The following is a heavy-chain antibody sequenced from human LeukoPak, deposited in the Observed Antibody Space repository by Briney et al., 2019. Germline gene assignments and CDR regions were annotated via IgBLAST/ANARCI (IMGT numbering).Heavy chain of an antibody. D-gene: IGHD7-27*01. CDR2: TGTNGVAL. V-gene: IGHV3-11*01. CDR3: ANLQRLGSGHAFDI. J-gene: IGHJ3*02. CDR1: GFRFSDYD. Sequence: GSLRLSCSASGFRFSDYDMGWIRQTSRKGLEWVSYTGTNGVALFYEDSVRGRFTISRDNAKNSLYLQMNSLRAEDTAVYYCANLQRLGSGHAFDIWGQGTMVTVSS.